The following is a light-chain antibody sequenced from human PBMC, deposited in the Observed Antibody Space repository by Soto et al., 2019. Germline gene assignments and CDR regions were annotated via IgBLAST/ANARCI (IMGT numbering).Light chain of an antibody. V-gene: IGKV3-11*01. CDR1: QSVSSY. CDR3: QQRSSWYT. CDR2: DAS. J-gene: IGKJ2*01. Sequence: EIVLTQSPATLSLSPGERATLSCRASQSVSSYLAWYQQKPGQAPRLLIYDASTRATGIPARFSGSGSGTDFTLTLSSLEPEDFAVYYCQQRSSWYTFGQGTKLEIK.